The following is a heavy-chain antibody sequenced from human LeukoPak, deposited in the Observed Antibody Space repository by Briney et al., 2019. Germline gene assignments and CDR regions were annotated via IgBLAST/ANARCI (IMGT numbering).Heavy chain of an antibody. CDR1: GCSITSYH. CDR3: ARRRAEGGSNGHYNWFDP. Sequence: PSETLSLTCTVSGCSITSYHWSWIRQPPGKGLEWIGYIYSSGSTEYKPSLKSRATISADTSKNQFSLKLSSVTAADTAAYYCARRRAEGGSNGHYNWFDPWGQGILVTVSS. V-gene: IGHV4-59*08. D-gene: IGHD6-13*01. CDR2: IYSSGST. J-gene: IGHJ5*02.